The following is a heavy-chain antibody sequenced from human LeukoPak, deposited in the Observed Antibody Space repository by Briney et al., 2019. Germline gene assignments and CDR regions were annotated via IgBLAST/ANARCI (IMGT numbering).Heavy chain of an antibody. CDR1: EFTFSSYA. CDR3: AKDRSYFCSGGSCYGFDY. V-gene: IGHV3-23*01. Sequence: GGSLRLSCAASEFTFSSYAMSWVRQTPGKGLEWVSAISGSGGSTYYADSVKGRFTISRDNSQNTLYLQMNSLRAEDTAVYYCAKDRSYFCSGGSCYGFDYWGQGTLVTVSS. J-gene: IGHJ4*02. CDR2: ISGSGGST. D-gene: IGHD2-15*01.